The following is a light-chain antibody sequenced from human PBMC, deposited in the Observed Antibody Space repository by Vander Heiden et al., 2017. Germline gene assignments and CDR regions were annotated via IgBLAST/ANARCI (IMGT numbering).Light chain of an antibody. V-gene: IGKV3-20*01. Sequence: EIVLTQSQGTRSLSPGEGATLSCRASQSVSSSYVAWYQQKPGQAPRLLIYGASSRATGIPDRFSGSGSGTDFTLTISRLEPEDFALYYCQQYGSSPLTFGGGTQVEI. CDR3: QQYGSSPLT. CDR1: QSVSSSY. J-gene: IGKJ4*01. CDR2: GAS.